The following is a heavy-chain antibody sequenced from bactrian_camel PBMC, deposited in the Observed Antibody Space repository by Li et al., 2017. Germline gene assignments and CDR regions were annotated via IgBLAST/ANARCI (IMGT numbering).Heavy chain of an antibody. CDR1: GYTFSSYW. CDR3: KTSVPVWIGCGKDY. Sequence: QLVESGGGSVQDGGSLRLSCAASGYTFSSYWMYWVRQAPGKGLEWVSAIHSGGGATHYADLVKGRFTISQDNAKKTVYLQMNALRPEDTAMYYCKTSVPVWIGCGKDYWGRGTQVTVS. D-gene: IGHD1*01. CDR2: IHSGGGAT. V-gene: IGHV3S25*01. J-gene: IGHJ4*01.